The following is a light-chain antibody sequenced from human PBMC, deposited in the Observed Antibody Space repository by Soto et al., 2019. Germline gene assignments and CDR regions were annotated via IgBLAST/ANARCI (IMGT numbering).Light chain of an antibody. V-gene: IGKV1-27*01. J-gene: IGKJ1*01. CDR1: QGIGNY. Sequence: DIQMTHSPSSLSASVGDRVTITCRASQGIGNYLAWYQQKPGKVPKNLIYDASTFQSGVPSRCGGSGSGTDFTVTITSLQPEGVATYYGQKYYSAPETFGQRTEVEIK. CDR3: QKYYSAPET. CDR2: DAS.